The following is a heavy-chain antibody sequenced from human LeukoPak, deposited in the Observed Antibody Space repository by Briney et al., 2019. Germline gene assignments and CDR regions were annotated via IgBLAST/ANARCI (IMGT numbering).Heavy chain of an antibody. CDR3: ASTTYYYDSRPFDY. V-gene: IGHV4-39*01. Sequence: SETLSLTCTVSGGSISSNGYYWAWFRQPPGKGLEWIGSIYYSGGTYYNPSLKSRVTISVDTSKNQFSLKLSSVTAADTAVYYCASTTYYYDSRPFDYWGQGTLVTVSS. CDR2: IYYSGGT. CDR1: GGSISSNGYY. D-gene: IGHD3-22*01. J-gene: IGHJ4*02.